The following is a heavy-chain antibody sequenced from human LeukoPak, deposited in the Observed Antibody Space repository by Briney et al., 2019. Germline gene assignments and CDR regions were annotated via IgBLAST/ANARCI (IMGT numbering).Heavy chain of an antibody. CDR2: IYSGGST. Sequence: GGSLRLSCAASGFTVSNNYMSWVRQAPGKGLEWVSIIYSGGSTYYADSVKGRFTISRDNSKNTLYLHMNSLRAEDTAVYYCARTPGMVVVKTFYCMDVWGQGTTVTVSS. CDR1: GFTVSNNY. D-gene: IGHD3-22*01. CDR3: ARTPGMVVVKTFYCMDV. J-gene: IGHJ6*02. V-gene: IGHV3-53*01.